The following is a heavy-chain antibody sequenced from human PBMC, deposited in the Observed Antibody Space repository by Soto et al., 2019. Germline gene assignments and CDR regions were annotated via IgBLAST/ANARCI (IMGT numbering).Heavy chain of an antibody. CDR2: IYWDDDK. CDR1: GFSLSTSGVG. CDR3: AHSLGDPTVTDNWFDP. V-gene: IGHV2-5*02. Sequence: QITLKESGPTLVKRTETHTLTCTFSGFSLSTSGVGVGWIRQPPGKALGWLALIYWDDDKRYSPSLKSRLTITKDTSKNQVVLTMTNMDPVDTATYYCAHSLGDPTVTDNWFDPWGQGTLVTVSS. D-gene: IGHD4-17*01. J-gene: IGHJ5*02.